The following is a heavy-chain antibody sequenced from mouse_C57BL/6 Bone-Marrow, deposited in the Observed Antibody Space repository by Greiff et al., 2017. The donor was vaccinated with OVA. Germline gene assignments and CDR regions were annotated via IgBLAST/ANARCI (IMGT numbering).Heavy chain of an antibody. CDR3: AREGLTVVFDY. J-gene: IGHJ2*01. CDR1: GFTFSSYA. CDR2: ISDGGSYT. Sequence: EVKLVESGGGLVKPGGSLKLSCAASGFTFSSYAMSWVRQTPEKRLEWVATISDGGSYTYYPDNVKGRFTISRDNAKNNLYLQMSHLKSEDTAMYYCAREGLTVVFDYWGQGTTLTVSS. V-gene: IGHV5-4*01. D-gene: IGHD1-1*01.